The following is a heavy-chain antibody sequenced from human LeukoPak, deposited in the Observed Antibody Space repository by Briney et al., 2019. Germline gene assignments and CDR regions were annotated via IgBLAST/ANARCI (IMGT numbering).Heavy chain of an antibody. CDR1: GGSISSNNYY. Sequence: PSETLSLTCTVSGGSISSNNYYWGWIRQPPGKGLEWIGSIYYSGSTYYNPSLKSRVTISVDTSKNQFSLKLSSVTAADTAVYYCARGDNWNRHTIDYWGQGTLVTVSS. D-gene: IGHD1-20*01. CDR2: IYYSGST. V-gene: IGHV4-39*07. CDR3: ARGDNWNRHTIDY. J-gene: IGHJ4*02.